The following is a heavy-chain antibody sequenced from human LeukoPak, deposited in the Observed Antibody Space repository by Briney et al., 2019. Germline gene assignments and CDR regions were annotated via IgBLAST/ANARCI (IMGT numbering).Heavy chain of an antibody. CDR2: INPNSGGT. CDR3: ARETIYYDILSGPTYYYYYMDV. V-gene: IGHV1-2*02. D-gene: IGHD3-9*01. J-gene: IGHJ6*03. Sequence: ASVKVSCKASGYTFSGYYMHWVRQAPGQGLEWMGWINPNSGGTNYAQKFQGRVTMTRDTSISTAYMELSRLRSDDTAVYYCARETIYYDILSGPTYYYYYMDVWGKGTTVTISS. CDR1: GYTFSGYY.